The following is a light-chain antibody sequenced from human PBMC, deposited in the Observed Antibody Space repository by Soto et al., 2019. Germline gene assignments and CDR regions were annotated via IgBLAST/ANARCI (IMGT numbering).Light chain of an antibody. Sequence: EIALTQSPGTLSLSPGERATLSCRASQGVGNKYLAWYQQRPGQAPSLLIYAASSRATGVPDRFSGSGSGTDFTLTISRLEPEDFAVYYCQQYTNVHGITLGQGTRLEIK. CDR3: QQYTNVHGIT. V-gene: IGKV3-20*01. CDR1: QGVGNKY. CDR2: AAS. J-gene: IGKJ5*01.